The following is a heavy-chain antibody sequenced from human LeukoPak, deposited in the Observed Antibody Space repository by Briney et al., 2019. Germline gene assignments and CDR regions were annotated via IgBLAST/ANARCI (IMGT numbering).Heavy chain of an antibody. Sequence: PSETLSLTCAVYGVSFSGYYWRWLGQAPGKGREWLGEIKHSGSNNDNPSLKSRVTITVNLSKTQFSLKLTSVTAAATAVYYCARVPHIVVVTAIASQAFDIWGQGTMVTVSS. J-gene: IGHJ3*02. CDR2: IKHSGSN. D-gene: IGHD2-21*02. V-gene: IGHV4-34*01. CDR1: GVSFSGYY. CDR3: ARVPHIVVVTAIASQAFDI.